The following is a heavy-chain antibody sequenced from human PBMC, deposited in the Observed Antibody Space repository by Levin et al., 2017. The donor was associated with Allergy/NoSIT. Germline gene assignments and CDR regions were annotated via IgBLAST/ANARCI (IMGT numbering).Heavy chain of an antibody. J-gene: IGHJ6*02. CDR2: IYSGGST. D-gene: IGHD3-3*01. Sequence: GGSLRLSCAASGFTVSSNYMSWVRQAPGKGLEWVSVIYSGGSTYYADSVKGRFTISRDNSKNTLYLQMNSLRAEDTAVYYCASTFDFWSGYSTAEAKGKQEPAVDGWGQGTTVTVSS. V-gene: IGHV3-53*01. CDR1: GFTVSSNY. CDR3: ASTFDFWSGYSTAEAKGKQEPAVDG.